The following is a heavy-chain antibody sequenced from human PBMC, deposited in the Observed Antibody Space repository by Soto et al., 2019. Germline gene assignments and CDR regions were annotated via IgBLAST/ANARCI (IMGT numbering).Heavy chain of an antibody. CDR3: ARDRGRFLEWLSLGRFDP. CDR2: IYHSGST. Sequence: KPSETLSLTCAVSGYAIISGYYWGLIRHPPGEVLEWIGSIYHSGSTYYNPSLKSRVTISVDTSKNQFSLKLSSVTAADTAVYYCARDRGRFLEWLSLGRFDPWGQGTLVTVSS. D-gene: IGHD3-3*01. J-gene: IGHJ5*02. V-gene: IGHV4-38-2*02. CDR1: GYAIISGYY.